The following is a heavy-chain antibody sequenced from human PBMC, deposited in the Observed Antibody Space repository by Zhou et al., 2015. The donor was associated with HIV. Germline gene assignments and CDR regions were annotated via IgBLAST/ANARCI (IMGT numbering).Heavy chain of an antibody. V-gene: IGHV1-69*08. CDR3: AREGIAVAGNPDY. CDR2: IIPILGIA. CDR1: GGTFSSYT. D-gene: IGHD6-19*01. Sequence: QVQLVQSGAEVKKPGSSVKVSCKASGGTFSSYTISWVRQAPGQGLEWMGRIIPILGIANYAQKFQGRVTITADKSTSTAYMELSSLRSEDTAVYYCAREGIAVAGNPDYWGPGEPWSPSPQ. J-gene: IGHJ4*02.